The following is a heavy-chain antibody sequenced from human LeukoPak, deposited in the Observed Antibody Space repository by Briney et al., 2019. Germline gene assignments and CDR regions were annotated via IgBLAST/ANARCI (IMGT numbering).Heavy chain of an antibody. D-gene: IGHD2-15*01. CDR2: ITGGGAGT. V-gene: IGHV3-23*01. CDR1: GVTFSSYA. J-gene: IGHJ4*02. Sequence: GGSLRLSCAASGVTFSSYAMSWVSQAPEKGLEWVSTITGGGAGTYYADSVKGRFLISRDNSKNTLNLQMNSLRAEDTAVYYCATDRATQYFDYWGQGTLVSVSS. CDR3: ATDRATQYFDY.